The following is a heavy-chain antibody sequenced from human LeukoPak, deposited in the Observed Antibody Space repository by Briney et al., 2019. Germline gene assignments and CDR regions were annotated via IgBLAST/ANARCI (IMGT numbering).Heavy chain of an antibody. Sequence: GALRLSCAASGFTFISYEMNWVRRAPGKGLEWVSYISGSGSTKYYADSLKGRFTISRDNAKNSLYLQMNSLRAEDTAVYYCARKGSSWYYFDYWGQGTLVTVSS. J-gene: IGHJ4*02. CDR2: ISGSGSTK. D-gene: IGHD6-13*01. V-gene: IGHV3-48*03. CDR3: ARKGSSWYYFDY. CDR1: GFTFISYE.